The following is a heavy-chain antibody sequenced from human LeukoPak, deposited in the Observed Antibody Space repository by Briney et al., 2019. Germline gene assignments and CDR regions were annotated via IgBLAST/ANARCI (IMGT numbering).Heavy chain of an antibody. Sequence: GSLRLSCAASGFTFSSYSMNWVRQAPGKGLEWVSPISSSSSYIYYADSVKGRFTISRDNAKNSLYLQMNSLRAEDTAVYYCASPDYGGNPGTDYWGQGTLVTVSS. CDR2: ISSSSSYI. CDR1: GFTFSSYS. J-gene: IGHJ4*02. V-gene: IGHV3-21*01. D-gene: IGHD4-23*01. CDR3: ASPDYGGNPGTDY.